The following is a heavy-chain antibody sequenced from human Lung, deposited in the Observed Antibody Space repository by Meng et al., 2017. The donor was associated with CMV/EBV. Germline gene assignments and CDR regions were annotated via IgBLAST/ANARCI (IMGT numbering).Heavy chain of an antibody. V-gene: IGHV3-23*01. J-gene: IGHJ6*02. CDR3: AKFRGCTEEGSSCYSFYYYYYGMDV. Sequence: GESLKISCAASGFTFSSYAMSWVRQAPGKGLEWVSAISGSGGSTYYADSVKGRFTISRDNSKNTLYLQMNSLRAEDTAVYYCAKFRGCTEEGSSCYSFYYYYYGMDVWXQGTXVTVYS. D-gene: IGHD2-2*02. CDR2: ISGSGGST. CDR1: GFTFSSYA.